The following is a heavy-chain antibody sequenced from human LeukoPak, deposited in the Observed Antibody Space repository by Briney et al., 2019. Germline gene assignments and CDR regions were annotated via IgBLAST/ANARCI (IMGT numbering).Heavy chain of an antibody. J-gene: IGHJ1*01. D-gene: IGHD5-24*01. CDR2: ISGNGVST. V-gene: IGHV3-64D*06. CDR1: GFTFSMSA. CDR3: VGDGRDGYNRYFHH. Sequence: GGSLRLSCSASGFTFSMSAMHWVRQARGKGLQYVSVISGNGVSTSYADSVKGRFTISRDNSKNTVYLQMSSLRAEDTAVYYCVGDGRDGYNRYFHHWGQGTLVTVSS.